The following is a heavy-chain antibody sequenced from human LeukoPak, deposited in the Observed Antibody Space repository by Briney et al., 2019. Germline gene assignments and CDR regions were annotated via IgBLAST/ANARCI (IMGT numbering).Heavy chain of an antibody. D-gene: IGHD3-16*01. Sequence: GGSLRLSCAASGFTFSSYGMHWVRQAPGKGLEWVAVIWYDGSNKYYADSVKGRFTISRDNSKNTLYLQMNSLRADDTAVYYCAKWVGDTTSYRYFDLWGRGTLVTVSS. CDR1: GFTFSSYG. CDR2: IWYDGSNK. CDR3: AKWVGDTTSYRYFDL. J-gene: IGHJ2*01. V-gene: IGHV3-33*06.